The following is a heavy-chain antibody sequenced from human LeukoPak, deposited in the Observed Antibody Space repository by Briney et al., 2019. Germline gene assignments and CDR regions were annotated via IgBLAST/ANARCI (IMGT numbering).Heavy chain of an antibody. D-gene: IGHD3-22*01. Sequence: PGGSLRLSCAASGFTFSSYGMHWVRQAPGKGLEGVAFIRYDGSNKYYADSVKGRFTISRDNSKNTLHLQMNSLRAEDTAVYYCAASPDYYDSSGYFSDAFDIWGQGTMVTVPS. CDR2: IRYDGSNK. CDR1: GFTFSSYG. CDR3: AASPDYYDSSGYFSDAFDI. V-gene: IGHV3-30*02. J-gene: IGHJ3*02.